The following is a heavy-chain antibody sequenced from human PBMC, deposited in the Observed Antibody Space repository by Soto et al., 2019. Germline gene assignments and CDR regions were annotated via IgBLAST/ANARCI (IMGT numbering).Heavy chain of an antibody. CDR1: GFTVSSNY. CDR3: ARGGDYYDFWSGYFDY. V-gene: IGHV3-53*02. J-gene: IGHJ4*02. D-gene: IGHD3-3*01. Sequence: EVQLVETGGGLIQPGGSLRLSCAASGFTVSSNYMSWVRQAPGKGLEWVSVIYSGGSTYYADSVKGRFTISRDNSKNTVYLQIESLRAGETAVYYCARGGDYYDFWSGYFDYWGQGTLVTVSS. CDR2: IYSGGST.